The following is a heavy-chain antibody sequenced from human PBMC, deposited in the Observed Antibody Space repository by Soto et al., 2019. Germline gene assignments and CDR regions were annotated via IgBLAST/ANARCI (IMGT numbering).Heavy chain of an antibody. J-gene: IGHJ3*02. CDR3: ARAEWDSIGCYKGAFDI. CDR2: ISSNGGSP. D-gene: IGHD6-19*01. CDR1: GFTFSSYA. V-gene: IGHV3-64*01. Sequence: GGSLRLSCAASGFTFSSYAMHWVRQAPGKGLEYVSAISSNGGSPYYANSVKGRFTISRYNSKNTLYLQMGSLRAEDMAVYYCARAEWDSIGCYKGAFDIWGQGTMVTVSS.